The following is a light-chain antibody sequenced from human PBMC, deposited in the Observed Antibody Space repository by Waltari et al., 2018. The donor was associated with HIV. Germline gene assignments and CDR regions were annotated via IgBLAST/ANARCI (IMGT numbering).Light chain of an antibody. V-gene: IGLV1-51*01. CDR1: SPHIRTYH. CDR2: DND. J-gene: IGLJ3*02. Sequence: QSVLTQPPSVSAAPGQKVTISCSGHSPHIRTYHVSSYQHVPGAAPRLLIYDNDKRPSGIPDRFSGSKSGTSATLGISGLQTGDGADYYCGTWDPRMGAAVFGGGTKVTVL. CDR3: GTWDPRMGAAV.